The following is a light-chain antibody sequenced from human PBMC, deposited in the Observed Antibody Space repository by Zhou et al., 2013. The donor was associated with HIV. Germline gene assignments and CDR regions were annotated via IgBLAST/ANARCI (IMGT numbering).Light chain of an antibody. Sequence: DIQMTQSPSSLSASVGDRVTIACRASQGIGDFLAWYQQKPGNVPNVLIYASSTLHSGVSSRFSGSGSGTDFTLTISDLQPEDAATYYCQKYDSGPRTFGQGTKLVIK. V-gene: IGKV1-27*01. J-gene: IGKJ1*01. CDR1: QGIGDF. CDR2: ASS. CDR3: QKYDSGPRT.